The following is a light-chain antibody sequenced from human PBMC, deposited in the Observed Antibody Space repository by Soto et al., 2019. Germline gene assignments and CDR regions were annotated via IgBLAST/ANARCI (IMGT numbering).Light chain of an antibody. J-gene: IGKJ4*01. Sequence: IVFTQSPGTLSFSPWQRSTPSFSSSPSVSGSNLAWYQQKPGQAPRLLIYDASNRATGIPGRFSGSGSGTDFTLTISSLEPEDFAVYYCQQYGSSPLLTFGGGTKVDI. V-gene: IGKV3-20*01. CDR1: PSVSGSN. CDR3: QQYGSSPLLT. CDR2: DAS.